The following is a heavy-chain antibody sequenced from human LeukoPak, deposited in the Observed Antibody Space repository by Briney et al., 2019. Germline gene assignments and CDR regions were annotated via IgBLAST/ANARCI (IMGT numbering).Heavy chain of an antibody. Sequence: SETLSLTCTVSGGSISSYYWSWIRQPPGKGLEWIGYIYYSGSTNYTPSLKSRVTIPVDTSKNQFSLKLSSVTAADTAVYYCARAEHRGYSSGWYFDYWGQGTLVTVSS. CDR1: GGSISSYY. CDR2: IYYSGST. J-gene: IGHJ4*02. D-gene: IGHD6-19*01. CDR3: ARAEHRGYSSGWYFDY. V-gene: IGHV4-59*01.